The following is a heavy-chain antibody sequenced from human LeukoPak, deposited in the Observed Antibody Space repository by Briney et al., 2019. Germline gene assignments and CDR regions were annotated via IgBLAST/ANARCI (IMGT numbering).Heavy chain of an antibody. CDR1: GFTFSSYA. J-gene: IGHJ4*02. CDR3: ARSRERWLQSDY. D-gene: IGHD5-24*01. Sequence: GGSLRLSCAASGFTFSSYAMHWVREAPGKVLEYVSAISSNGGSTYYANSVKGRFTISRDNSKNTLYLQMGSLRAEDMAVYYCARSRERWLQSDYWGQGTLVTVSS. V-gene: IGHV3-64*01. CDR2: ISSNGGST.